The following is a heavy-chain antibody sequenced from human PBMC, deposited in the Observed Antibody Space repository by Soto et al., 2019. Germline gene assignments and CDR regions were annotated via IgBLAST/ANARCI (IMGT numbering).Heavy chain of an antibody. CDR2: IYSKEGKI. V-gene: IGHV1-18*01. J-gene: IGHJ4*02. Sequence: QVQLVQSGAEVQKPGASVKVSCKASGYIFNNYGSSWVRQAPGQGLEWMGWIYSKEGKINFAQKFQGRVTLTTDTSTSTAYIELRSLRFDDSAVYFCARDIAYDIDYWGQGTLVTVSS. CDR1: GYIFNNYG. D-gene: IGHD5-12*01. CDR3: ARDIAYDIDY.